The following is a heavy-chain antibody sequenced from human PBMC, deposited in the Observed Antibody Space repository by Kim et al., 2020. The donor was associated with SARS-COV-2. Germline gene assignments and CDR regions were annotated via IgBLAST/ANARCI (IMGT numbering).Heavy chain of an antibody. CDR3: ARGGDYDKVDY. V-gene: IGHV1-18*01. J-gene: IGHJ4*02. CDR2: T. Sequence: TNYAQKLQGRVTMTTDTSTSTAYMELRSLRSDDTAVYYCARGGDYDKVDYWGQGTLVTVSS. D-gene: IGHD4-17*01.